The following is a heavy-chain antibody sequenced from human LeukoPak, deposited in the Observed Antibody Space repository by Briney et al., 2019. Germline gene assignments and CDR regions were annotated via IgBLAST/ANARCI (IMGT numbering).Heavy chain of an antibody. Sequence: GESLKISCKGSGYSFSSYWIAWVRQMPGKGLEWMGTIYPGDSDTRYSPSFQGQVTISADKSISTAYLQWSSLKASDTAMYYCARRGYGYNSAIRSFDYWGQGTLLIVSS. CDR2: IYPGDSDT. V-gene: IGHV5-51*01. CDR1: GYSFSSYW. CDR3: ARRGYGYNSAIRSFDY. D-gene: IGHD5-24*01. J-gene: IGHJ4*02.